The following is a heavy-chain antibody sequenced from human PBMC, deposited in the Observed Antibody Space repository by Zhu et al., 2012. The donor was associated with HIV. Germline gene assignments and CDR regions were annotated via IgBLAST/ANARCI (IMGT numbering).Heavy chain of an antibody. CDR1: GYSVSSGYY. CDR2: IYYSGST. V-gene: IGHV4-38-2*02. J-gene: IGHJ5*01. D-gene: IGHD3-9*01. Sequence: QVQLKESGPGLLKPSETLSLTCNVSGYSVSSGYYWAWVRQPPGKGLEYIGAIYYSGSTYYNPSLESRTTFSLDTSKNQVSLKLSSVTAADTAVYYCARHLNLIGYDSWGQGIRGHRLL. CDR3: ARHLNLIGYDS.